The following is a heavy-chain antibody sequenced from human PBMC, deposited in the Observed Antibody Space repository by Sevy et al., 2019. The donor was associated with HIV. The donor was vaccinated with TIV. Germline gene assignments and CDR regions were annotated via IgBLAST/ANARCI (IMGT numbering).Heavy chain of an antibody. V-gene: IGHV3-74*01. CDR3: ARGGTTVGTGYYYYYMDV. CDR2: INSDGSST. D-gene: IGHD4-4*01. Sequence: GGSLRLSCAASGFTFSSYWMHWVRQAPGKGLVWVSRINSDGSSTSYADSVKGRFTISRDKAKNTLYLQMNSLRAEDTAVYYCARGGTTVGTGYYYYYMDVWGKGTTVTVSS. J-gene: IGHJ6*03. CDR1: GFTFSSYW.